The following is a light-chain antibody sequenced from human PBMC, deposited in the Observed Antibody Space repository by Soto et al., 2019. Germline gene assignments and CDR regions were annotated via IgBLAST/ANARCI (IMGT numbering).Light chain of an antibody. CDR3: GSYTSSSTCV. CDR1: GSDIGDYDY. V-gene: IGLV2-14*01. Sequence: QSVLTQPASVSGSPGQSITISCTGTGSDIGDYDYVSWFQQHPGKAPKLIIYEVSNRPSGVSNRFSGSKSDNTASLTISGLQAEDEAEYYCGSYTSSSTCVFGTGTKVTVL. CDR2: EVS. J-gene: IGLJ1*01.